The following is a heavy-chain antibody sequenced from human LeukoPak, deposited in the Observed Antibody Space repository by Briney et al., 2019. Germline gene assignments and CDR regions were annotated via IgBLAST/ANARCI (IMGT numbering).Heavy chain of an antibody. D-gene: IGHD3-22*01. CDR2: IYHSGST. CDR3: ATLEAYYYDSSGDYYEGDWFDP. V-gene: IGHV4-38-2*02. Sequence: SETLSLTCTVSGYSITNGHYWGWIRQPPGQGLEWIGSIYHSGSTYYTPSLRSRVTMSVDTSKNQFSLKLKSVTASDTAVYYCATLEAYYYDSSGDYYEGDWFDPWGQGTLVTVSS. CDR1: GYSITNGHY. J-gene: IGHJ5*02.